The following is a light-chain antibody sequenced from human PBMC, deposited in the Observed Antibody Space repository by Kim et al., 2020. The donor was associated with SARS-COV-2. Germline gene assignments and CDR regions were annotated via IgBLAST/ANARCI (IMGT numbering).Light chain of an antibody. CDR2: GAS. CDR3: QQYTTSPPAYT. Sequence: GERATLSCRASQTISSEFLAWYQHISGQPPRLLIFGASNRAAGIPDRFSGGGSGTDFTLTITRLEPADSAVYYCQQYTTSPPAYTFGQGTKLEI. V-gene: IGKV3-20*01. J-gene: IGKJ2*01. CDR1: QTISSEF.